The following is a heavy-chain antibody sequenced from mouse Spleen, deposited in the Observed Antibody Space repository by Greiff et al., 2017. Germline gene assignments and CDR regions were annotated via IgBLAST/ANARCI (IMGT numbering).Heavy chain of an antibody. J-gene: IGHJ3*01. CDR2: INPSNGGT. V-gene: IGHV1-53*01. Sequence: QVQLQQPGTELVKPGASVKLSCKASGYTFTSCWMHWVKQRPGQGLEWIGNINPSNGGTNYNEKFKSKATLTVDKSSSTAYMQLSSLTSEDSAVYYCARSRGYDRAWFAYWGQGTLVTVSA. CDR3: ARSRGYDRAWFAY. CDR1: GYTFTSCW. D-gene: IGHD2-2*01.